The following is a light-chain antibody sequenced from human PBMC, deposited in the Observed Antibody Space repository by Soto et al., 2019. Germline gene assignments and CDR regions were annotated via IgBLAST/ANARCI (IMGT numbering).Light chain of an antibody. V-gene: IGLV2-14*01. CDR2: EVS. CDR3: SSYTNSGSV. J-gene: IGLJ7*01. CDR1: SSDVGGYKY. Sequence: QSALTQPASVSGSPGQSITISCTGTSSDVGGYKYVSWYQQHPGKVPKLMIYEVSNRPSEVSNRFSGSKSGNTASLTISGLQPEDEADYYCSSYTNSGSVFGGGTQLTVL.